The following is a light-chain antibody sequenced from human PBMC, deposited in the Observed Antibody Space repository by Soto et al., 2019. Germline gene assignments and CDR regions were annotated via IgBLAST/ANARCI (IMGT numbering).Light chain of an antibody. Sequence: EIVLTQSPATLSLSPGEIATLSFRASQSVSSYLAWYQQKPGQAPRLLIYEASNRATGIPARFSGSGSGTDFTLTISSLETEDFAVYYCQQSTDWVTFGGGTKVDIK. J-gene: IGKJ4*01. CDR1: QSVSSY. CDR3: QQSTDWVT. CDR2: EAS. V-gene: IGKV3-11*01.